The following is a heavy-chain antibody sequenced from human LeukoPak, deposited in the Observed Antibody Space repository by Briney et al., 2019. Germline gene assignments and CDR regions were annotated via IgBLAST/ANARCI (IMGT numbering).Heavy chain of an antibody. CDR1: GFTFSSYW. J-gene: IGHJ4*02. V-gene: IGHV3-7*01. Sequence: GGSLRLSCAASGFTFSSYWMNWVRQAPGKGLEWVANINGDGRDKYYVGSVRGRFTISRDNADNTLYLQMNSLRGDDTAVYYCARGVDSAIDWWGQGTLVTVSS. D-gene: IGHD3-9*01. CDR3: ARGVDSAIDW. CDR2: INGDGRDK.